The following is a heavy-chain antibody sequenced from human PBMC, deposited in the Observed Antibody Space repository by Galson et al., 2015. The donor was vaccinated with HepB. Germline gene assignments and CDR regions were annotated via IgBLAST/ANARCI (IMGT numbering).Heavy chain of an antibody. V-gene: IGHV4-30-4*01. D-gene: IGHD2-2*02. CDR3: ARDERGRAAAIQGYYYYGMDV. CDR1: GGSISSGDYY. CDR2: IYYSGST. J-gene: IGHJ6*02. Sequence: TLSLTCTVSGGSISSGDYYWSWIRQPPGKGLEWIGYIYYSGSTYYNPSLKSRVTISVDTSKNQFSLKLSSVTAADTAVYYCARDERGRAAAIQGYYYYGMDVWGQGTTVTVSS.